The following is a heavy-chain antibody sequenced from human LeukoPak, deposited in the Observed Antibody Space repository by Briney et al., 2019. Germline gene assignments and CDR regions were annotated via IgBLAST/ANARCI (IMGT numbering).Heavy chain of an antibody. CDR3: AKASSIAVAGTTDY. Sequence: GGSLRLSCAASGFTFSSYWMHWVRHAPGKGLVWVSRINTDGSTTTYADSVKGRFTISRDNAKNSLYLQMNSLRAEDTALYYCAKASSIAVAGTTDYWGQGTLVTVSS. V-gene: IGHV3-74*01. D-gene: IGHD6-19*01. CDR2: INTDGSTT. CDR1: GFTFSSYW. J-gene: IGHJ4*02.